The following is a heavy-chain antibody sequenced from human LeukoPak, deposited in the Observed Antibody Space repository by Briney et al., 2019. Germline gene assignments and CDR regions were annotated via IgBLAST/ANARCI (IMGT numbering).Heavy chain of an antibody. J-gene: IGHJ4*02. V-gene: IGHV4-4*07. Sequence: SETLSLTCAVYGGSFSGYYWSWIRQPAGKGLEWIGRIYTSGSTNYNPSLKSRVTISVDTSKNQFSLKLSSVTAADTAVYYCAREVVVVVAAVYYFDYWGQGTLVTVSS. CDR3: AREVVVVVAAVYYFDY. CDR2: IYTSGST. CDR1: GGSFSGYY. D-gene: IGHD2-15*01.